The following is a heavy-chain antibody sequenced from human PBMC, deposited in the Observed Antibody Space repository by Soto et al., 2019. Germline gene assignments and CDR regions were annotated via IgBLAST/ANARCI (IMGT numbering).Heavy chain of an antibody. J-gene: IGHJ3*02. CDR1: GFTFSSYS. CDR3: ARDLYRGAFDI. V-gene: IGHV3-48*01. Sequence: GGSLRLSCAASGFTFSSYSMNWVRQAPGKGLEWVSYISSSSSTIYYADSAKGRFTISRDNAKNSLYLQMNSLRAEDTAVYYCARDLYRGAFDIWGQGTMVTVSS. D-gene: IGHD2-2*02. CDR2: ISSSSSTI.